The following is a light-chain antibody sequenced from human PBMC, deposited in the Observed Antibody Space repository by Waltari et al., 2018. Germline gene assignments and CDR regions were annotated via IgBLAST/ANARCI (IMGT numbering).Light chain of an antibody. CDR1: SSDVGFYNY. V-gene: IGLV2-14*01. CDR3: NSYAGSSSWV. J-gene: IGLJ3*02. Sequence: QSALTQPASVSGSPGQSITISCTGTSSDVGFYNYVSWYQQHPGKAPKLMIYDVSGRPSGVSNRFSGSKSGNTACLTISGLQAEDEADYYCNSYAGSSSWVFGGGTKLTVL. CDR2: DVS.